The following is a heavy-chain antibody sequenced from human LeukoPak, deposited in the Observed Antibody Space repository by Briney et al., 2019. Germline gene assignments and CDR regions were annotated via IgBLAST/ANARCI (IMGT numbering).Heavy chain of an antibody. V-gene: IGHV1-2*04. CDR2: INPNSGGT. Sequence: GASVKVSCKASGYTFTGYYMHWVRQAPGQGLEWMGWINPNSGGTNYAQKFQGWVTMTRDTSVSTAYMELSRLRSDDTAVYYCARGYCSGGSCPLIYWGQGTLVTVSS. J-gene: IGHJ4*02. D-gene: IGHD2-15*01. CDR3: ARGYCSGGSCPLIY. CDR1: GYTFTGYY.